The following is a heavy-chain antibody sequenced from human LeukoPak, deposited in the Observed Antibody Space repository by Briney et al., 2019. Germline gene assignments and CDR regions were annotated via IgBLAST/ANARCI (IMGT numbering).Heavy chain of an antibody. CDR3: ARVVLGAYCGGDCYLAGLYYFDY. D-gene: IGHD2-21*02. CDR1: GDSISSSSSY. J-gene: IGHJ4*02. V-gene: IGHV4-39*01. CDR2: IYYSGST. Sequence: SETLSLTCTVSGDSISSSSSYWGWIRQPPEEGLEWIGSIYYSGSTYYNTSLKSRVTISVDTSKKQFSLKLSSVTAADTAVYYCARVVLGAYCGGDCYLAGLYYFDYWGQGTLVTVSS.